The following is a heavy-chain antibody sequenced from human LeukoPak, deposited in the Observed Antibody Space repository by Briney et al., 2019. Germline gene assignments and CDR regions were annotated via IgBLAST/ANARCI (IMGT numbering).Heavy chain of an antibody. V-gene: IGHV1-69*13. CDR1: GYTFTSYG. CDR3: AGAVHYYYDSSGYYSFDY. J-gene: IGHJ4*02. Sequence: ASVKVSCTASGYTFTSYGISWVRQAPGQGLEWMGGIIPIFGTANYAQKFQGRVTITADESTSTAYMELSSLRSEDTAVYYCAGAVHYYYDSSGYYSFDYWGQGTLVTVSS. CDR2: IIPIFGTA. D-gene: IGHD3-22*01.